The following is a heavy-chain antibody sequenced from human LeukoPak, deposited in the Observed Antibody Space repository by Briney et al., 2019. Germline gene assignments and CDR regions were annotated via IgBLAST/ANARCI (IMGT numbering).Heavy chain of an antibody. D-gene: IGHD1-26*01. CDR2: IKQDGSEK. V-gene: IGHV3-7*03. CDR3: ASSIVGATKKDY. CDR1: GFTFSSYW. J-gene: IGHJ4*02. Sequence: GGSLRLSCAASGFTFSSYWMSCVRQAPGKGLEWVANIKQDGSEKYYVDSVKGRFTISRDNAKNSLYLQMNSLRAEDTAVYYCASSIVGATKKDYWGQGTLVTVSS.